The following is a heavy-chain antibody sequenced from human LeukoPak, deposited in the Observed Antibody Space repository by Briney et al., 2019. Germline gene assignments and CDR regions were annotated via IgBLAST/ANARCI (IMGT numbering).Heavy chain of an antibody. CDR3: AREYYDSSGYLNWFDP. CDR2: IIPILGIA. CDR1: GGTFSSYA. J-gene: IGHJ5*02. D-gene: IGHD3-22*01. Sequence: GASVKVSCKASGGTFSSYAISWVRQAPGQGLEWMGRIIPILGIANYAQKLQGRVTMTTDTSTSTAYMELRSLRSDDTAVYYCAREYYDSSGYLNWFDPWGQGTLVTVSS. V-gene: IGHV1-69*04.